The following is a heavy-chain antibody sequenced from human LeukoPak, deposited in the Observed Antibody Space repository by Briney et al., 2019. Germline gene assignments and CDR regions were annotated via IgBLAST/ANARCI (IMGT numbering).Heavy chain of an antibody. CDR1: GGSVSSGDSY. D-gene: IGHD4-17*01. J-gene: IGHJ4*02. V-gene: IGHV4-30-4*01. CDR3: ASGDGDYSFDY. CDR2: IYYSGHT. Sequence: SETLSLTCTVSGGSVSSGDSYWTWIRQPPGEGLEWIGYIYYSGHTYYNPSLKSRLTMSLDTSKNQFSLNLSSVTATDTAVYFCASGDGDYSFDYWAREPWSPSPQ.